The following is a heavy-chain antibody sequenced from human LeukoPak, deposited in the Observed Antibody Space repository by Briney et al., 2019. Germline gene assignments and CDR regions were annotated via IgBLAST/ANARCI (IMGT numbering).Heavy chain of an antibody. J-gene: IGHJ5*02. CDR1: GFTFSSYW. CDR3: ARDPLWCGDINWFDP. CDR2: IKQDGSEK. V-gene: IGHV3-7*03. Sequence: GGSLRLSCAASGFTFSSYWMSWVRQPPGKGLEWVANIKQDGSEKYYVDSVKGRFTISRDNAKNSLYLQMNSLRAEDTAVYYCARDPLWCGDINWFDPWGQGTLVTVSS. D-gene: IGHD3-10*01.